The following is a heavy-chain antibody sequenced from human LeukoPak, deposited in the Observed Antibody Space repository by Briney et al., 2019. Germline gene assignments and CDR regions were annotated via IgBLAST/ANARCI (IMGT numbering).Heavy chain of an antibody. J-gene: IGHJ5*02. CDR2: INPNSGGT. CDR3: ARVGYCSSTSCYTRRGKPFDP. V-gene: IGHV1-2*02. D-gene: IGHD2-2*02. Sequence: ASVKVSCKASGYTFTSYAMHWVRQAPGQGLEWMGWINPNSGGTNYAQKFQGRVTMTRDTSISTAYMELSRLRSDDTAVYYCARVGYCSSTSCYTRRGKPFDPWGQGTLVTVSS. CDR1: GYTFTSYA.